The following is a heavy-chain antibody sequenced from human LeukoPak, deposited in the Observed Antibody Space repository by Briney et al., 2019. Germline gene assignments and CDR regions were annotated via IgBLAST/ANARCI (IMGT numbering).Heavy chain of an antibody. J-gene: IGHJ4*02. V-gene: IGHV1-2*06. CDR3: AVCTGHCSGGSFDYFDY. D-gene: IGHD2-15*01. CDR2: INPNSGGT. Sequence: ASVKVSCKXSGYTFTGYYMHWVRQAPGQGLEWMGRINPNSGGTNYAQKFQGRVTMTRDTSISTAYMELSRLRSDDTAVYYCAVCTGHCSGGSFDYFDYWGQGTLVTVSS. CDR1: GYTFTGYY.